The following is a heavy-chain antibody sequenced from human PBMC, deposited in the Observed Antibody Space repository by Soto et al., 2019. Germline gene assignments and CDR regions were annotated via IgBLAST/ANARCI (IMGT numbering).Heavy chain of an antibody. V-gene: IGHV3-30-3*01. J-gene: IGHJ4*02. CDR1: GFTFSSYA. CDR2: ISYDGSNK. CDR3: ARDGLLGYFDY. D-gene: IGHD3-16*01. Sequence: QVQLVESGGGVVQPGRSLRLSCAASGFTFSSYAMHWVRQAPGTGLERVAVISYDGSNKYYADSVKGRFTISRDNSKNTLYLQMNSLRAEDTAVYYCARDGLLGYFDYWGQGTLVTVSS.